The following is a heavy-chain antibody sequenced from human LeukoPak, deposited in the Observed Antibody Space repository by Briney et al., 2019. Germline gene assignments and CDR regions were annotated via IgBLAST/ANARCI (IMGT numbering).Heavy chain of an antibody. V-gene: IGHV4-34*01. CDR3: ARGSGCSSTSCSTYYFDY. Sequence: PSETLSLTCAVYGGSFSGYYWSWIRQPPGKGLEWIGEINHSGSTNYNPSLKSRVTTSVDTSKNQFSLKLSSVTAADTAVYYCARGSGCSSTSCSTYYFDYWGQGTLVTVSS. CDR1: GGSFSGYY. CDR2: INHSGST. J-gene: IGHJ4*02. D-gene: IGHD2-2*02.